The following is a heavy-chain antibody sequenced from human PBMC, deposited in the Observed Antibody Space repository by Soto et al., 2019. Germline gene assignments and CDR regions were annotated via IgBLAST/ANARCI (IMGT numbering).Heavy chain of an antibody. CDR2: ISSSSSNI. Sequence: PXGSLRLSCSASGFTLSSYSMSWVRQAPGKGLEWVSYISSSSSNIYYADSVKGRFTISRDNAKNSLYLQMHSLRDDDTAVYYCARTDGFDIWGQGTMVTVSS. J-gene: IGHJ3*02. V-gene: IGHV3-48*02. CDR3: ARTDGFDI. CDR1: GFTLSSYS.